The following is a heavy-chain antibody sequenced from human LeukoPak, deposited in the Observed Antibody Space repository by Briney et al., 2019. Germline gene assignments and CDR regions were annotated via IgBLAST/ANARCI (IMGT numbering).Heavy chain of an antibody. CDR2: MYDSGST. D-gene: IGHD3-10*01. V-gene: IGHV4-59*01. J-gene: IGHJ6*03. Sequence: SETLSLTCSVSDGSISSYYWNWIRQPPGKGLEWIARMYDSGSTNYNPSLRSRVTISVDTSKKQFSLELTSVSAADTAVYYCARGIMVRGVIDYYYMDVWGKGTTVTVSS. CDR3: ARGIMVRGVIDYYYMDV. CDR1: DGSISSYY.